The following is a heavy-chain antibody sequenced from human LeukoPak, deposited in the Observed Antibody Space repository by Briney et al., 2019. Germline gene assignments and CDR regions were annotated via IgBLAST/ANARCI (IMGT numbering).Heavy chain of an antibody. J-gene: IGHJ4*02. V-gene: IGHV3-23*01. CDR3: AKEGRLGG. D-gene: IGHD3-3*01. Sequence: GGSLRLSCAAPGFTFNIYDMMWVRQAPGQGLEWVSGSSGSGGSTYYADSVKGRFTISRDNSKNTLYMQMNSLRAEDTAVYYCAKEGRLGGWGQGTLVTVSS. CDR1: GFTFNIYD. CDR2: SSGSGGST.